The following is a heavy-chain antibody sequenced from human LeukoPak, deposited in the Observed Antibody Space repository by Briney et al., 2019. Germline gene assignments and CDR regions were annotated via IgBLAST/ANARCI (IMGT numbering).Heavy chain of an antibody. V-gene: IGHV3-15*01. CDR2: IKSKTDGGTT. D-gene: IGHD6-13*01. CDR1: GFTFSDYY. CDR3: TTDWGQQPL. J-gene: IGHJ4*02. Sequence: GGSLRLSCAASGFTFSDYYMSWIRQAPGKGLEWVGRIKSKTDGGTTDYAAPVKGRFTISRDDSKNTLYLQMNSLKTEDTAVYYCTTDWGQQPLWGQGTLVTVSS.